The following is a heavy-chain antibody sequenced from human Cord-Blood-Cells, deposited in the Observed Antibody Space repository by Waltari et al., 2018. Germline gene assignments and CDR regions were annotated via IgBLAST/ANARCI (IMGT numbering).Heavy chain of an antibody. J-gene: IGHJ3*02. CDR1: GGSISSSNW. V-gene: IGHV4-4*02. Sequence: QVQLQESGPGLVKPSGTLSPTCAVSGGSISSSNWWSWVRQPTGKGLEWIGEIYHSGSTNYNPSLKSRVTISVDKSKNQFSLKLSSVTAADTAVYYCASGSGSGSYYNPDAFDIWGQGTMVTVSS. CDR2: IYHSGST. D-gene: IGHD3-10*01. CDR3: ASGSGSGSYYNPDAFDI.